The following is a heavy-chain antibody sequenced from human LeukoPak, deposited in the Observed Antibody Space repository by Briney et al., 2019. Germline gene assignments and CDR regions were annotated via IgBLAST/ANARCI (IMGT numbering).Heavy chain of an antibody. D-gene: IGHD5-12*01. V-gene: IGHV1-18*04. CDR1: GYTFTAYS. CDR3: ARDSGAAPFDY. CDR2: ISAYNGNT. Sequence: ASVKVSCKASGYTFTAYSIHWVRQAPGQGLEWMGWISAYNGNTNYAQKLQGRVTMTTDTSTSTAYMELRSLRSDDTAVYYCARDSGAAPFDYWGQGTLVTVSS. J-gene: IGHJ4*02.